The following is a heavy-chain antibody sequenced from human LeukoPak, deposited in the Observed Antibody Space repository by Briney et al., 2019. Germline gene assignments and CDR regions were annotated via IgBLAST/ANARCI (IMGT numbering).Heavy chain of an antibody. CDR1: GYTFTSYA. CDR2: INPSGGST. J-gene: IGHJ4*02. CDR3: ARASPYSSDWHNLDY. D-gene: IGHD6-19*01. V-gene: IGHV1-46*01. Sequence: ASVKVSCKASGYTFTSYAMNWVRQAPGQGLEWMGIINPSGGSTSYAQKFQGRVTMTRDMSTSTVYMELSSLRSEDTAVYYCARASPYSSDWHNLDYWGQGILVTVSS.